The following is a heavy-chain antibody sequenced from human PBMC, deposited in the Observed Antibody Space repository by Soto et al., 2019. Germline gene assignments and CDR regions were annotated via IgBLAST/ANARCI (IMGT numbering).Heavy chain of an antibody. J-gene: IGHJ4*02. V-gene: IGHV1-3*01. CDR2: INAGNGNT. CDR3: ARDLQADY. Sequence: GVSVKASCKAAGYGFTGYARRWVRQAPGQRLEWMGWINAGNGNTKIPQKFQGRVTITRDTSASTAYMELSSLRSEDTAVYYCARDLQADYWGQGTLVTVSS. CDR1: GYGFTGYA.